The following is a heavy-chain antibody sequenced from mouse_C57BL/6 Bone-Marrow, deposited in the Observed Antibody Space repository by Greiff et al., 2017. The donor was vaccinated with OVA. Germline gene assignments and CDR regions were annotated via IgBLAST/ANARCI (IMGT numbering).Heavy chain of an antibody. Sequence: VQLQQSVAELVRPGASVKLSCTASGFNIKNTYMHWVKQRPEQGLEWIGRIDPANGNTTYASKFQGKATLTAATSSNTAYLQLNSLTTEDTAMYYCARGESSGSSSGYWGQGTTLTVAA. CDR1: GFNIKNTY. J-gene: IGHJ2*01. V-gene: IGHV14-3*01. D-gene: IGHD1-1*01. CDR3: ARGESSGSSSGY. CDR2: IDPANGNT.